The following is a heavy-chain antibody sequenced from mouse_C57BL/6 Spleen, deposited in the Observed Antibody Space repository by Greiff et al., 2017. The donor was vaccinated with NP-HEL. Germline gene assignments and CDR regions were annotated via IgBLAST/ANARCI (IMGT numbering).Heavy chain of an antibody. CDR3: VRENFSNDYDVSWFAY. V-gene: IGHV1-55*01. CDR2: IYPGSGST. D-gene: IGHD2-4*01. Sequence: QVQLQQPGAELVKPGASVKMSCKASGYTFTSYWITWVKQRPGQGLEWIGDIYPGSGSTNYNEKFKSKATLTVDTSSSTAYMQLSSLTSEDSAVYYCVRENFSNDYDVSWFAYWGQGTLVTVSA. CDR1: GYTFTSYW. J-gene: IGHJ3*01.